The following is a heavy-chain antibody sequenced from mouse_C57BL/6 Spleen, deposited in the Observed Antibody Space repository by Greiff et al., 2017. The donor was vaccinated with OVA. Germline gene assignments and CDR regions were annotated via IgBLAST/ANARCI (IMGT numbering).Heavy chain of an antibody. V-gene: IGHV1-26*01. Sequence: EVQLQQSGPELVKPGASVKISCKASGYTFTDYSMNWVKQSHGKSLEWIGDINPNNGCTSYNQKLKGKATLTVDNSSSTAYLEHRSLTSEYSAVYYCASSDDGDYWGQGTTLTVSS. CDR1: GYTFTDYS. D-gene: IGHD2-3*01. CDR3: ASSDDGDY. J-gene: IGHJ2*01. CDR2: INPNNGCT.